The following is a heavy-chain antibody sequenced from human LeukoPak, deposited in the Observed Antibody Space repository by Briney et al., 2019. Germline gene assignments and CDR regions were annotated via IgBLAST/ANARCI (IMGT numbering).Heavy chain of an antibody. Sequence: GGSLRLSCVASGFSVSSNYMSWVRRAPGKGLEWVSLLYTDGTTYYASSVEGRFTISRDDSRNTIYLHMNSLGADDTAGYYCARGGVYYWNPRYWGQGTLVTISS. CDR3: ARGGVYYWNPRY. CDR1: GFSVSSNY. D-gene: IGHD1-20*01. J-gene: IGHJ4*02. CDR2: LYTDGTT. V-gene: IGHV3-53*01.